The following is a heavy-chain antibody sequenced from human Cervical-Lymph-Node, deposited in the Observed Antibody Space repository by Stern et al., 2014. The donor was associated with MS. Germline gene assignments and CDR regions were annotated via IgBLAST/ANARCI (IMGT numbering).Heavy chain of an antibody. CDR2: ISAYNGNS. D-gene: IGHD2-15*01. Sequence: QVQLVESGAAVKKPGASVKVSCKASGYTFTSYGISWVRQAPGQGLEWLGWISAYNGNSNYAQKIQSGVTMTTDSSTSTTYMELRSLRSDDTAVYYCARGMLGSENAFDFWGQGTMVTVSS. V-gene: IGHV1-18*01. CDR3: ARGMLGSENAFDF. CDR1: GYTFTSYG. J-gene: IGHJ3*01.